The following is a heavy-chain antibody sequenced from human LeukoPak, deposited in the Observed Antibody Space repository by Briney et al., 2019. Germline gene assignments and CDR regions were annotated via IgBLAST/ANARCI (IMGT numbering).Heavy chain of an antibody. CDR3: ARLLSTVYWYFDL. CDR2: IYYSGST. D-gene: IGHD4-17*01. Sequence: SETLSLTCTVSGGSISSYYWSWIRQPPGKGLEWIGYIYYSGSTNYNPSLKSRVTISVDTSKNQFSLKLSSVTAADTAVYYCARLLSTVYWYFDLWGRGTLVTVSS. CDR1: GGSISSYY. V-gene: IGHV4-59*12. J-gene: IGHJ2*01.